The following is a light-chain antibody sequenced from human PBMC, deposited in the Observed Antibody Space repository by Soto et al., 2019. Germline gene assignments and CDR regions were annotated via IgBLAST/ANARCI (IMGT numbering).Light chain of an antibody. Sequence: QSVLTQPPSASGTPGQTVTISCSGATSNIGRNYVDWYQQLPGAAPKALIYRNNQRPAGVPERFSGSKSGTSASLAISGLRSEDEADYYCAAWDDSLNGLLFGGGTKLTVL. CDR1: TSNIGRNY. J-gene: IGLJ2*01. V-gene: IGLV1-47*01. CDR3: AAWDDSLNGLL. CDR2: RNN.